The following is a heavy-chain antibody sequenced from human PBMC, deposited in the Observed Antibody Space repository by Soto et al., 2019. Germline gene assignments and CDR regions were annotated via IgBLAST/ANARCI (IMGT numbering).Heavy chain of an antibody. D-gene: IGHD3-3*01. CDR3: ARDPGRGGFWSGYRLYYYYGMDV. V-gene: IGHV1-46*01. CDR1: GYTFTSYY. CDR2: INPSGGST. J-gene: IGHJ6*02. Sequence: AASVKVSCKASGYTFTSYYMHWVRQAPGQGLEWMGIINPSGGSTSYAQKFQGRVTMTRDTSTSTVYMELSSLRSEDTAVYYCARDPGRGGFWSGYRLYYYYGMDVWGQGTTVTVSS.